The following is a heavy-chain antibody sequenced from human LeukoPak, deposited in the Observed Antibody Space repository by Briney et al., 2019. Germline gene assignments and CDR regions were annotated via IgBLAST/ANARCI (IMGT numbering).Heavy chain of an antibody. CDR2: INPSSGGT. Sequence: ASVKVSCKASGYTFTGYYMHWVRQAPGQGLEWMGWINPSSGGTYYAQKFQGRVTITADESTSTAYMELSSLRSEDTAVYYCAMGEGITMVRGVIMGFDYWGQGTLVTVSS. CDR3: AMGEGITMVRGVIMGFDY. D-gene: IGHD3-10*01. V-gene: IGHV1-2*02. CDR1: GYTFTGYY. J-gene: IGHJ4*02.